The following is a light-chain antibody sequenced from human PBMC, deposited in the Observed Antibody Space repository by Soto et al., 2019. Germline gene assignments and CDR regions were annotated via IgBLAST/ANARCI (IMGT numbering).Light chain of an antibody. Sequence: QSALTQPRSVSGSPGQSVAISCTGTSSDVGGYDYVSWFQHHPGKAPKLMIYDVTKRPSGVPDRLSGSKSGNTASLTISGLQAEDEADYYCCSYAGSPYVFGTGTKVTVL. CDR3: CSYAGSPYV. CDR1: SSDVGGYDY. V-gene: IGLV2-11*01. CDR2: DVT. J-gene: IGLJ1*01.